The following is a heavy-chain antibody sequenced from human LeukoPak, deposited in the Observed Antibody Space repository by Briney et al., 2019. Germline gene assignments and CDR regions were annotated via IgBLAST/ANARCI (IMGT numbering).Heavy chain of an antibody. D-gene: IGHD3-22*01. J-gene: IGHJ4*02. CDR2: IYYSGST. V-gene: IGHV4-59*01. Sequence: SETLSLTCTVSGGSISSYYWSWIRQPPGKGLEWIGYIYYSGSTNYNPSPKSRVTISVDTSKNQFSLKLSSVTAADTAVYYCARGNYYDSSGYYYGGTYFDYWGQGTLVTVSS. CDR1: GGSISSYY. CDR3: ARGNYYDSSGYYYGGTYFDY.